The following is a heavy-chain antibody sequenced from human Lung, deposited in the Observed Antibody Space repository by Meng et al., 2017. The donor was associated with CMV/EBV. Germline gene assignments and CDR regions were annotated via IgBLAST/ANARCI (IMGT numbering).Heavy chain of an antibody. D-gene: IGHD3-10*01. CDR2: IYLSGST. J-gene: IGHJ4*02. CDR1: GGYLSSSNYY. V-gene: IGHV4-39*01. CDR3: ARRRGGSGRDC. Sequence: QSGPGLWKPSETLSPPCIVYGGYLSSSNYYWDLIRQHPGKGLEWIGSIYLSGSTSYNPSLQSRVTMFVETSKNQFSLLLTSVTATDTAVYYCARRRGGSGRDCWGQGTLVTVSS.